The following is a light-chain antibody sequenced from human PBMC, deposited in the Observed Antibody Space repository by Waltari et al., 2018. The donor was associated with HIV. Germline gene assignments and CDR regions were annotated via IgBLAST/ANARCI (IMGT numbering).Light chain of an antibody. CDR1: QNIRRN. Sequence: EIVMTQSPATLSVSPGERATLSCRASQNIRRNLAWYQQKPGQAPRLIIFGASTRATGLPASFSGSGSGTEFTLTISSLQSEDFALYYCQQYEEWPPITFGQGTRLEIK. CDR2: GAS. V-gene: IGKV3-15*01. J-gene: IGKJ5*01. CDR3: QQYEEWPPIT.